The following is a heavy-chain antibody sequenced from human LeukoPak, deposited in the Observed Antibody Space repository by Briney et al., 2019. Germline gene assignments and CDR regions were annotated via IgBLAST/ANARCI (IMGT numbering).Heavy chain of an antibody. V-gene: IGHV4-34*01. Sequence: SETLSLTCAVYGGSFSGYYWSWIRQPPGKGLEWIREINHSGSTNYNPSLKSRVTISVDTSKNQFSLKLSSVTAADTAVYYCARERRRIVATTYYFDYWGQGTLVTVSS. CDR2: INHSGST. CDR1: GGSFSGYY. D-gene: IGHD5-12*01. CDR3: ARERRRIVATTYYFDY. J-gene: IGHJ4*02.